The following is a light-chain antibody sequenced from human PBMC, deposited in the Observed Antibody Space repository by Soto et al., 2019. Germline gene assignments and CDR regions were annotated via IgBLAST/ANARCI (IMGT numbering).Light chain of an antibody. Sequence: QSVLTQPASVSGSPGQSITISCTGTSSDIGGFYYVSWYQHHPGKDPKLMIYQVSNRPSGVSNRFSGSKSGNTASLTISGLQAEAEADYFCSSYSSSSTFYVFGAGTKVTVL. CDR2: QVS. J-gene: IGLJ1*01. CDR1: SSDIGGFYY. V-gene: IGLV2-14*01. CDR3: SSYSSSSTFYV.